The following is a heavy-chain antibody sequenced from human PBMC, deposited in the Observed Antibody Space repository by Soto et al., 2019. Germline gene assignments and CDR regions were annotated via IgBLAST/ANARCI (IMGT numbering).Heavy chain of an antibody. CDR1: GFTFDDYA. CDR3: AILYAWGSYDLGSPDS. D-gene: IGHD3-16*01. CDR2: ISWNSGSI. Sequence: PGGSLRLSCAASGFTFDDYAMHWVRQAPGNGLEWVSGISWNSGSIGYADSVKGRFTISRDNAKNSLYLQRNSLRAEDTAFYYYAILYAWGSYDLGSPDSWGQGTLVTVSS. J-gene: IGHJ4*02. V-gene: IGHV3-9*01.